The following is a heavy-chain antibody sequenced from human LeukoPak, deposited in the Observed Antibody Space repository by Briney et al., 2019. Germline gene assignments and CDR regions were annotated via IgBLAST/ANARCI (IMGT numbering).Heavy chain of an antibody. J-gene: IGHJ4*02. CDR1: GLPLCEFA. Sequence: GGSLRLSCVVSGLPLCEFAMQWVPHAPGQGLEWVSLNSGDGVSTFFTDSVKGRFSISRDNSKNSLFLEMSSLRTEDTAMYYCARESGKFDYWGQGTLVAVSS. V-gene: IGHV3-43*02. CDR2: NSGDGVST. CDR3: ARESGKFDY.